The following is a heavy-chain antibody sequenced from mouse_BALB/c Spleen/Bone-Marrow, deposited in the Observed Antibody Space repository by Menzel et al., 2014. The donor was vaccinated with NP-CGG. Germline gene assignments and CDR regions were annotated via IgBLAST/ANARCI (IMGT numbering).Heavy chain of an antibody. CDR2: IDPANGNT. Sequence: VQLQQSGAELVKPGASVKLSCTPSGFNIKDTHMHWVKQRPEQGLEWIGRIDPANGNTKYDPKFQGKTTITADTSSNTAYLQLSSLTSEDTAVYYCARYDYGVYFDYWGQGTTLTVSS. CDR3: ARYDYGVYFDY. CDR1: GFNIKDTH. J-gene: IGHJ2*01. D-gene: IGHD2-4*01. V-gene: IGHV14-3*02.